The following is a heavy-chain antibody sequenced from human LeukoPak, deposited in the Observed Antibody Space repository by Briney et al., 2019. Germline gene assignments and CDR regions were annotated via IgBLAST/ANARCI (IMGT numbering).Heavy chain of an antibody. Sequence: SETLSLTCTVYNGAISSHYWSWVRQPPGKGLEWIGSIYYSGGSNYNPSLKSRVTISVDPSKRQFSLKLTSVTAADTAVYYCARGRRNDYYFDLWGQGTLVTVSS. D-gene: IGHD2-21*02. CDR3: ARGRRNDYYFDL. J-gene: IGHJ4*02. V-gene: IGHV4-59*11. CDR1: NGAISSHY. CDR2: IYYSGGS.